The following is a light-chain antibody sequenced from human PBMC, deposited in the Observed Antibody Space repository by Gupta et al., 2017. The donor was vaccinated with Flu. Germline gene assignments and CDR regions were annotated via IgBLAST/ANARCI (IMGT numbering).Light chain of an antibody. V-gene: IGLV1-51*01. CDR1: TPNIGNNY. Sequence: QSVLTQPPSVSAPPGQKVTISCSGSTPNIGNNYVAWYPQLPGSAPRLLIYDNNKRPLGIPDRFSDSKSGTSATLAITGLQTGDEADYYCASWDTNLSAAVFGGGTKLTVL. CDR3: ASWDTNLSAAV. J-gene: IGLJ3*02. CDR2: DNN.